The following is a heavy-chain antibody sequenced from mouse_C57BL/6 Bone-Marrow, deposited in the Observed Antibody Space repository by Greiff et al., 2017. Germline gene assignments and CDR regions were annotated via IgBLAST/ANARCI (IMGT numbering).Heavy chain of an antibody. V-gene: IGHV5-6*01. CDR2: ISSGGSYT. D-gene: IGHD2-4*01. J-gene: IGHJ3*01. CDR1: GFTFSSYG. Sequence: EVKLVESGGDLVKPGGSLKLSCAASGFTFSSYGMSWVRQTPDKRLEWVATISSGGSYTYYPDSVKGRFTISRDNAKNTLYLQMSSLKSEDTAMYYCARRVYYDYDGFAYWGQGTLVTVSA. CDR3: ARRVYYDYDGFAY.